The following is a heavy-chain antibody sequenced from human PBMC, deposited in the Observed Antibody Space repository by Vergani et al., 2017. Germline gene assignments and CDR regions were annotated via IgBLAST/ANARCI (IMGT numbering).Heavy chain of an antibody. CDR1: GFTFSSYD. J-gene: IGHJ4*02. Sequence: EVQLVESGGGLVQPGGSLRLSCAASGFTFSSYDMHWVRQATGKGLEWVSGIGTAGDTYYPGSVKCRFTISRENAKNSLYLQMNSLRAGDTAVYYCARGRVGATTIFDYWGQGTLVTVSS. CDR2: IGTAGDT. CDR3: ARGRVGATTIFDY. D-gene: IGHD1-26*01. V-gene: IGHV3-13*01.